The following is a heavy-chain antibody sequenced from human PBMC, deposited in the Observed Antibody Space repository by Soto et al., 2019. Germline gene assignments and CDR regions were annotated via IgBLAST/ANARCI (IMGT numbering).Heavy chain of an antibody. CDR3: AREVWVAGLLYYFDF. Sequence: SETLSLTCTVSDGSISGNFLTWIRQPAGKGLEWIGRISSNGNTDYNPSLKSRVTMSIDASKNHFSLDLISVTASDTAIYYCAREVWVAGLLYYFDFWGQGTLVTVSS. D-gene: IGHD6-19*01. CDR2: ISSNGNT. CDR1: DGSISGNF. V-gene: IGHV4-4*07. J-gene: IGHJ4*02.